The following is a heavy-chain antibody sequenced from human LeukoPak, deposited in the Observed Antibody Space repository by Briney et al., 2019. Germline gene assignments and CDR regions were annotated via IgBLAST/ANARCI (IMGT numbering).Heavy chain of an antibody. CDR2: IYHSGST. V-gene: IGHV4-38-2*02. D-gene: IGHD1-26*01. CDR3: ATSGSYYDPFDY. Sequence: KTSETLSLTCTVSSYSISSGYYWGWIRQPPGKGLEWIGSIYHSGSTYYNPSLKSRVTISVDTSKNQFSLKLSSVTAADTAVYYCATSGSYYDPFDYWGQGTLATVSS. J-gene: IGHJ4*02. CDR1: SYSISSGYY.